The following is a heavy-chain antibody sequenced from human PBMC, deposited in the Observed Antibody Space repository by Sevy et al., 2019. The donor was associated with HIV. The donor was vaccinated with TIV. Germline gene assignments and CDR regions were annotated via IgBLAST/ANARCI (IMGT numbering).Heavy chain of an antibody. Sequence: SETLSLTCAVYGGSFSGYYWSWIRQPPGKGLEWIGEINHSGSTNYNPSLKSRVTLSVDTSKNQFSLKLSSVTAADTAVYYCAGSPPDSSGYRLYYYGMDVWGQGTTVTVSS. J-gene: IGHJ6*02. CDR2: INHSGST. V-gene: IGHV4-34*01. CDR3: AGSPPDSSGYRLYYYGMDV. D-gene: IGHD3-22*01. CDR1: GGSFSGYY.